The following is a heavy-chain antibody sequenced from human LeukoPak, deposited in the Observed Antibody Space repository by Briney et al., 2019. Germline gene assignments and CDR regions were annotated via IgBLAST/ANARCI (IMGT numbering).Heavy chain of an antibody. CDR2: INAGNDNT. D-gene: IGHD3-22*01. Sequence: GASVKVSCKASGYTFTSYTTHWVRQAPGQRLEWMGWINAGNDNTKYSQNFQDRVTITRDTSASTAYMELSSLRSGDTAVYYCARGGVPGFYYDSSGSYYHYFDFWGQGTLVTVSS. J-gene: IGHJ4*02. CDR3: ARGGVPGFYYDSSGSYYHYFDF. V-gene: IGHV1-3*01. CDR1: GYTFTSYT.